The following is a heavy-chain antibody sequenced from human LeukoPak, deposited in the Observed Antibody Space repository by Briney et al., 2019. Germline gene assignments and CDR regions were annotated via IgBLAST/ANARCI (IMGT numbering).Heavy chain of an antibody. V-gene: IGHV4-4*02. CDR1: GGSIIRNNW. Sequence: SETLSLTCTVSGGSIIRNNWWCWVRQPPGKGLEWIGEIHHSGSTNYNTSLKSRVTISLDKSKNQFSLKLTSVTAADTAMYYCARGDESVSSTSCSVWGQGTRVTVSS. J-gene: IGHJ4*02. D-gene: IGHD2-2*01. CDR2: IHHSGST. CDR3: ARGDESVSSTSCSV.